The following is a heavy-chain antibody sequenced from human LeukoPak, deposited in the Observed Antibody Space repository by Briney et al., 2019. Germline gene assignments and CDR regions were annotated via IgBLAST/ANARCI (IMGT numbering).Heavy chain of an antibody. V-gene: IGHV1-2*02. D-gene: IGHD3-22*01. CDR1: GYTFGGYY. CDR3: ARDYYDSSGYRDY. CDR2: INPNSGGT. Sequence: LVASVKVSCKASGYTFGGYYMHWVRQAPGQGLEWMGWINPNSGGTNYAQKFQGRVTMTRDTSISTAYMELSRLRSDDTAVYYCARDYYDSSGYRDYWGQGTLVTVSS. J-gene: IGHJ4*02.